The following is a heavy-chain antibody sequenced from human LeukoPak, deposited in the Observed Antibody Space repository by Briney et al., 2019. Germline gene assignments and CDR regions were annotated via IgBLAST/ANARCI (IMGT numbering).Heavy chain of an antibody. Sequence: PGGSLRLSCAASGFTFSSYAMSWVRQAPGKGLEWVSAISGSGGSTYYADSVKGRFTISRDNSKNTPYLQMNSLRAEDTAVYYCAKSDHDYGGNGDDYWGQGTLVTVSS. CDR1: GFTFSSYA. CDR2: ISGSGGST. CDR3: AKSDHDYGGNGDDY. V-gene: IGHV3-23*01. J-gene: IGHJ4*02. D-gene: IGHD4-23*01.